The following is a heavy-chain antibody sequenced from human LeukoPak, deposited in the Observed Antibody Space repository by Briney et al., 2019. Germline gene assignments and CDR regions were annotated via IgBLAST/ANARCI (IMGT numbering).Heavy chain of an antibody. CDR2: IYHSGST. V-gene: IGHV4-38-2*02. CDR1: GYSISSGYY. Sequence: SETLSLTCTVSGYSISSGYYWGWIRQPPGKGLEWIGSIYHSGSTYYNPSLKSRVTISVDTSKNQFSLKLSSVTAADTAVYYCARVVREYDFWSGSLYFDYWGQGTLVTVSS. J-gene: IGHJ4*02. CDR3: ARVVREYDFWSGSLYFDY. D-gene: IGHD3-3*01.